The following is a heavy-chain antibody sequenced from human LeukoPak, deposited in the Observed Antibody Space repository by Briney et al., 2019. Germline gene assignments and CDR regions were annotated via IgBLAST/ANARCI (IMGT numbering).Heavy chain of an antibody. D-gene: IGHD3-22*01. Sequence: LRLSXXASXXTXXSYAMHWVRQAXGXGLEWVAVISYDGSNKYYADSVKGRFTISRDNSKNTLYLQMNSLRAEDTAVYYCARDRDSRGYYYPYWGQGTLVTVSS. CDR2: ISYDGSNK. CDR1: XXTXXSYA. CDR3: ARDRDSRGYYYPY. J-gene: IGHJ4*02. V-gene: IGHV3-30-3*01.